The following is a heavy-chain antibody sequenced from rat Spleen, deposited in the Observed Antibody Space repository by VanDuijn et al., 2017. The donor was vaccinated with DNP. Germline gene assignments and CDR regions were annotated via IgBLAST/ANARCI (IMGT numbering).Heavy chain of an antibody. CDR3: ARRDYPVPAY. V-gene: IGHV5-25*01. J-gene: IGHJ3*01. CDR1: GFTFSSYD. CDR2: ISTSGSRT. Sequence: EVQLVESGGGLLQPGRSLKLSCAASGFTFSSYDMAWVRQAPKKGLEWVASISTSGSRTYYPDSVKGRFTISRDDAKSSLYLQMNSLKSEDTATYYCARRDYPVPAYWGQGTLVTVSS. D-gene: IGHD1-4*01.